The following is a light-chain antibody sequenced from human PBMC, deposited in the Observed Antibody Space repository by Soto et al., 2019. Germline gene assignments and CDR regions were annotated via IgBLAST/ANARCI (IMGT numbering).Light chain of an antibody. CDR1: QSVSSN. CDR3: QQYNNWPLT. Sequence: EIVMTQSPATLSVSPGERATLSCRASQSVSSNLAWYQQKPGQAPRLLIYGASTRATVIPAWFSGSGFGTEFTLTFSSLQSEDFAVYYCQQYNNWPLTFGGGTKVDIK. V-gene: IGKV3-15*01. J-gene: IGKJ4*01. CDR2: GAS.